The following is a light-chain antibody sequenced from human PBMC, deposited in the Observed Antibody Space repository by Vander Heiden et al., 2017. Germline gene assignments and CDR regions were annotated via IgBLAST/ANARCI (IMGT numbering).Light chain of an antibody. J-gene: IGLJ2*01. CDR1: SSYFGGYHY. Sequence: QSALPQPASVSGSPGRSITISCPGTSSYFGGYHYVSWYQQHPGKAPKVMIYEVSNRPSGVSNRFSGSKSGNTASLTISGLQAEDEADYYCSSYRSSSTWVFGGGTKLTVL. CDR2: EVS. V-gene: IGLV2-14*01. CDR3: SSYRSSSTWV.